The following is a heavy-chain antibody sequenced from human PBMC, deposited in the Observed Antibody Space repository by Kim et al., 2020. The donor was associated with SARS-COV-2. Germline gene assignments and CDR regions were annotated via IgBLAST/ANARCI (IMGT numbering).Heavy chain of an antibody. J-gene: IGHJ3*02. Sequence: NYAQKFQGRVTITADKSTSTAYMELSSLRSEDTAVYCCARVSITMRAFDIWGQGTMVTVSS. CDR3: ARVSITMRAFDI. D-gene: IGHD3-22*01. V-gene: IGHV1-69*04.